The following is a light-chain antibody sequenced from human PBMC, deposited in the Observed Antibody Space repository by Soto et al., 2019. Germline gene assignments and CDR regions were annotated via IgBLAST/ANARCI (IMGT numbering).Light chain of an antibody. CDR3: SAYTNSDTWV. V-gene: IGLV2-14*01. Sequence: QSALTQPDSVSGSPGQSSTISCTGTSSDVDGYNYVSWYQQHPGQVPKLTIYEVTNRPAGVSSRLSGSKSGNTASLTISGLQAEDEADYYCSAYTNSDTWVFGGGTKLTVL. CDR1: SSDVDGYNY. J-gene: IGLJ3*02. CDR2: EVT.